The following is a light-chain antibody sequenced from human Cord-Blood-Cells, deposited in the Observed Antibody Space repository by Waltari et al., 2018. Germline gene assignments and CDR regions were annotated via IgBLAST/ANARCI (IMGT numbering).Light chain of an antibody. CDR2: EGS. Sequence: QSALTQHASVSGSPGQSIPISCTGTSSAVGSYNLVSWYQQHPGKAPKLMIYEGSKRPSGVSNRFSGSKSGNTASLTISGLQAEDEADYYCCSYAGSSTVVFGGGTKLTVL. CDR3: CSYAGSSTVV. J-gene: IGLJ2*01. CDR1: SSAVGSYNL. V-gene: IGLV2-23*01.